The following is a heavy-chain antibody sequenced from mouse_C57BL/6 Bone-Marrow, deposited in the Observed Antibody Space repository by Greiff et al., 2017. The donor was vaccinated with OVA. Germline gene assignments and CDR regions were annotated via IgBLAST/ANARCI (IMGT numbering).Heavy chain of an antibody. Sequence: EVKVEESGPGLVKPSQSLSLTCSVTGYSITSGYYWNWIRQFPGNKLEWMGYISYDGSNNYNPSLKNRISITRDTSKNQFFLKLNSVTTEDTATYYCAKTGNYFDYWGQGTTLTVSS. J-gene: IGHJ2*01. CDR2: ISYDGSN. V-gene: IGHV3-6*01. CDR3: AKTGNYFDY. D-gene: IGHD4-1*01. CDR1: GYSITSGYY.